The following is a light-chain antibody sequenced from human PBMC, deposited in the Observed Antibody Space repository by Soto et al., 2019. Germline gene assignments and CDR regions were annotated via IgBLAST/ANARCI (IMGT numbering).Light chain of an antibody. V-gene: IGKV1-27*01. CDR3: QKYDSAPLT. CDR1: QSVGSN. Sequence: MTQSPATLSVSPGERATLSCRASQSVGSNLAWYQQKPGKVPELLIYAASTLQSGVPSRFSGSGSATDFALIISSLQPEDVATYYCQKYDSAPLTFGGGTKVEIK. J-gene: IGKJ4*01. CDR2: AAS.